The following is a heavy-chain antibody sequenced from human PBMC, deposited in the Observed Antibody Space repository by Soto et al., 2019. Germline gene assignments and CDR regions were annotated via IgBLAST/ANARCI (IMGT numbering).Heavy chain of an antibody. CDR1: GGSISSSSYY. V-gene: IGHV4-39*01. D-gene: IGHD3-10*01. CDR3: ARHARFSGQYFDY. J-gene: IGHJ4*02. Sequence: PSETLSLTCTVSGGSISSSSYYWGWIRQPPGKGLEWIGSIYYSGSTYYNPSLKSRVTISVDTSKNQFSLKLSSVTAADTAVYYCARHARFSGQYFDYWGQGTLVTVSS. CDR2: IYYSGST.